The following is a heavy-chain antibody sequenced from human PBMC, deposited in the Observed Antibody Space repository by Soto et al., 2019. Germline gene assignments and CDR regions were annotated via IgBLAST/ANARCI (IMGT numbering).Heavy chain of an antibody. Sequence: GGSLRLSCAASGFTFSTNVMSWVRQVPGKGLEWVSGISGSGDSTYYADSVKGRFTISRVNSKNTLYLHMNSLRAEDTAVYFCAKLTHYYDSSGSGYWGQGTLVTVSS. V-gene: IGHV3-23*01. CDR3: AKLTHYYDSSGSGY. CDR1: GFTFSTNV. CDR2: ISGSGDST. J-gene: IGHJ1*01. D-gene: IGHD3-22*01.